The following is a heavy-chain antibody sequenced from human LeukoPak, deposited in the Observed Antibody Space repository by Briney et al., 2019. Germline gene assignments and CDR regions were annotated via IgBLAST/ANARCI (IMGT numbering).Heavy chain of an antibody. CDR2: IRYDGSNK. Sequence: GGSLRLSCAASGFTFSSYDIHWVRQAPGKGLEWVAFIRYDGSNKYYADSVRGRFTISRDNSKNTLYLQMNSLRAEDTAVYFCAKGSKAVLFTRDHYMDVWGKGITVTISS. CDR3: AKGSKAVLFTRDHYMDV. D-gene: IGHD6-19*01. V-gene: IGHV3-30*02. J-gene: IGHJ6*03. CDR1: GFTFSSYD.